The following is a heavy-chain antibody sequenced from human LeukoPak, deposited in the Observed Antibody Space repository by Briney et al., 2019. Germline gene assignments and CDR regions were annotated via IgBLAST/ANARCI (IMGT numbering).Heavy chain of an antibody. CDR3: ARLAGYCSSTSCYRQFDY. CDR2: INHSGST. D-gene: IGHD2-2*03. CDR1: GGSFSGYY. V-gene: IGHV4-34*01. J-gene: IGHJ4*02. Sequence: PSETLSLTCAVYGGSFSGYYWSWIRQPPGKGLEWIGEINHSGSTNYNPSLKSRVTISVDTSKNQFSLKLSSVTAADTAVYYCARLAGYCSSTSCYRQFDYWGQGTLVTVSS.